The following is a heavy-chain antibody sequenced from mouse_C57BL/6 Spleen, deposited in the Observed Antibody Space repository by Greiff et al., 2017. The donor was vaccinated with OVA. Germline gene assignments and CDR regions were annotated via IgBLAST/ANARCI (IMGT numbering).Heavy chain of an antibody. Sequence: QVQLQQPGAELVKPGASVKLSCKASGYTFTSYWMHWVKQRPGQGLEWIGMIHPNSGSTNYNEKFKSKATLTVDKSSSTAYMQLSSLTSEDSAVYYCAPIYYDNYEDFDVWGTGTTVTVSS. V-gene: IGHV1-64*01. J-gene: IGHJ1*03. CDR3: APIYYDNYEDFDV. D-gene: IGHD2-1*01. CDR2: IHPNSGST. CDR1: GYTFTSYW.